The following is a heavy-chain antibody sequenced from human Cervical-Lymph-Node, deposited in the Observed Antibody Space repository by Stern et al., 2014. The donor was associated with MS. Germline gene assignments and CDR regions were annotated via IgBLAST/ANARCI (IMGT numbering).Heavy chain of an antibody. J-gene: IGHJ1*01. V-gene: IGHV1-69*01. CDR1: GGTFGGYA. CDR2: IVPMFGTA. Sequence: QLVQSGAEVKQPGSSVKVSCKASGGTFGGYAVSWVRQAPRQVLEWMGGIVPMFGTANYAQKFQDRATMTADASTNTAYMELSSLTSEDTAMYYCTRDEGHAEYYQHWGQGTLITVSS. CDR3: TRDEGHAEYYQH.